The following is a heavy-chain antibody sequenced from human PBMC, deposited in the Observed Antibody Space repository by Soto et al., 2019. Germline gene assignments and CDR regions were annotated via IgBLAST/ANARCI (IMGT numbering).Heavy chain of an antibody. J-gene: IGHJ4*02. CDR1: GFTFSSYS. V-gene: IGHV3-21*01. CDR3: ARDGGWELHPILDY. CDR2: ISSSSSYI. D-gene: IGHD1-26*01. Sequence: GGSLRLSCAASGFTFSSYSMNWVRQAPGKGLEWVSSISSSSSYIYYADSVKGRFTISRDNAKNSLYLQMNSLRAEDTAVYYCARDGGWELHPILDYWGQGTLVTVSS.